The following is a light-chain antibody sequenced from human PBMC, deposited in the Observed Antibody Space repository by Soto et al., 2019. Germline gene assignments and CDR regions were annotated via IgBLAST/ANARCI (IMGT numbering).Light chain of an antibody. J-gene: IGLJ2*01. CDR2: SNA. V-gene: IGLV1-44*01. CDR3: AAWDDRLNGVI. CDR1: TSNIGSNA. Sequence: QSVLTQTPSASGTPGQRVIIFCSGSTSNIGSNAVSWYQQLPGTAPKLLIYSNAQRPSGVSDRFSGSRSGTSASLAISGLQSEDESDYFCAAWDDRLNGVIFGGGTKLTVL.